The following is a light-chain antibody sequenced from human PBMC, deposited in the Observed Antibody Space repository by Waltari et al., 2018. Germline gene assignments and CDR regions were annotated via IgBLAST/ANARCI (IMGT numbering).Light chain of an antibody. J-gene: IGKJ3*01. Sequence: DIVMTQSPESLAVSLGERATINCTSSHSLLYSANNENYLAWYQQKPGQPPNLLIYWASTRESGVPDRVSGGGSGTEFTLTISSLQAEDVALYYCQQYYNTPPTFGPGTKVDIK. V-gene: IGKV4-1*01. CDR1: HSLLYSANNENY. CDR3: QQYYNTPPT. CDR2: WAS.